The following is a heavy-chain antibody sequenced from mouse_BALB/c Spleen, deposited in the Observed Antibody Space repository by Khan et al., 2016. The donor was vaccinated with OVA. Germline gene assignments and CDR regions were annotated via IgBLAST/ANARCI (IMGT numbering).Heavy chain of an antibody. V-gene: IGHV1S56*01. D-gene: IGHD2-1*01. CDR3: AREGYYGNYRAWFAY. CDR2: IYPGNVNT. CDR1: GYTFTDYY. J-gene: IGHJ3*01. Sequence: VQLQQSGPELVKPGASVRISCKASGYTFTDYYINWMKQRPGQGLDWIGWIYPGNVNTKYNEKFKDKATLTADKSSSTAYMQLSSLTSEDSAVYFCAREGYYGNYRAWFAYWGQGTLVTVPA.